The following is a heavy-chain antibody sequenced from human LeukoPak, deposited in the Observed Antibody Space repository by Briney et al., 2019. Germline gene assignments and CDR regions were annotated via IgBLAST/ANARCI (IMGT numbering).Heavy chain of an antibody. CDR3: AKDSSGFVY. D-gene: IGHD6-19*01. Sequence: SETLSLTCTVSGGSISNYFWSWIRQPAGKGLEWIGRIRTSGITDDNPSLKSRVTMSVDTSKNQSSLKLSSVTAADTAVYYCAKDSSGFVYWGQGTLVTVSS. V-gene: IGHV4-4*07. J-gene: IGHJ4*02. CDR1: GGSISNYF. CDR2: IRTSGIT.